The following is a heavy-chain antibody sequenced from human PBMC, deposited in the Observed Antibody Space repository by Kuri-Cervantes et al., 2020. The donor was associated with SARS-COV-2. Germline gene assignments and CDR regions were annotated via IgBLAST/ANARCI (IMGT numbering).Heavy chain of an antibody. V-gene: IGHV3-64D*06. CDR2: TSSNGGST. Sequence: GGSLRLSCSASGFTFSSYAMHWVRQAPGKGLEYVSATSSNGGSTYYADSVKGRFTISRDNSKNTLYLQMSSLRAEDTAVYYCVKFRRITMKVAFDIWGQGTMVTVSS. CDR1: GFTFSSYA. J-gene: IGHJ3*02. CDR3: VKFRRITMKVAFDI. D-gene: IGHD3-22*01.